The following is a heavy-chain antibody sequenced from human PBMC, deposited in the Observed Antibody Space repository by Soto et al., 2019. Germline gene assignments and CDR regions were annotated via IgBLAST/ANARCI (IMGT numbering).Heavy chain of an antibody. CDR3: AKGYIAAPGVLDGIDV. J-gene: IGHJ3*01. V-gene: IGHV3-30*18. CDR1: GFIFRSYG. D-gene: IGHD6-13*01. Sequence: QVQLVESGGGVVQPGRSLRLSCAASGFIFRSYGTHWVRQAPGKGLEWVAVISYDGNNKYFADSVKGRFTISRDNFKNTVYLQMNSLSTDDTAVYYCAKGYIAAPGVLDGIDVWGQGTMVTVSS. CDR2: ISYDGNNK.